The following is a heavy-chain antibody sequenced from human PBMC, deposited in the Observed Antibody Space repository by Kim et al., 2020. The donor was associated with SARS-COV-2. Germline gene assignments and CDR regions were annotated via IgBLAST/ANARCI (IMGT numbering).Heavy chain of an antibody. V-gene: IGHV3-11*04. CDR3: AREFEYYDILTGYREGMDV. Sequence: GRFTISSDNAKNSLYLQMNSLRAEDTAVYYCAREFEYYDILTGYREGMDVWGQGTTVTVSS. J-gene: IGHJ6*02. D-gene: IGHD3-9*01.